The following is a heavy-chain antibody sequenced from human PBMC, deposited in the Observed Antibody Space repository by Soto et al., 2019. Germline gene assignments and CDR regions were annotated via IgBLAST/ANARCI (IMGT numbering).Heavy chain of an antibody. CDR3: ARDGVDVSRTTVRHGALDI. Sequence: QVQLVQSGAEVTKPGSSVTVSCKASGGSFNTYGISWLRQAPGQGLEWMGGFLPVFTTAKYAQKFQGRVSITADESTYTAYMELSSLRSEDTAVYFCARDGVDVSRTTVRHGALDIWGQGTVVTVSS. D-gene: IGHD4-17*01. CDR1: GGSFNTYG. CDR2: FLPVFTTA. J-gene: IGHJ3*02. V-gene: IGHV1-69*01.